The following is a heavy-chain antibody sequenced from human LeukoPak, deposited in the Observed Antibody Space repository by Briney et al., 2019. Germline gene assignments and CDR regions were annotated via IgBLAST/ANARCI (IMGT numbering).Heavy chain of an antibody. D-gene: IGHD3-22*01. V-gene: IGHV3-23*01. CDR3: AKDKREGYYDSGPLDI. CDR2: ISGSGGST. J-gene: IGHJ3*02. CDR1: GFTFSSYA. Sequence: QSGGSLRLSCAASGFTFSSYAMSWVRQAPGKGLEWVSAISGSGGSTYYADSVKGRFTISRDNSKNTLYLQMNSLRAEDTAVYYCAKDKREGYYDSGPLDIWGQGTMVTVSS.